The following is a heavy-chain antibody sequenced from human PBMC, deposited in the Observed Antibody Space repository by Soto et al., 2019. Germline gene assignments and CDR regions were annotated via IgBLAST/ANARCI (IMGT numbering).Heavy chain of an antibody. V-gene: IGHV5-51*01. CDR3: ARRAVDDAFDI. J-gene: IGHJ3*02. CDR1: EYSFTTYW. CDR2: IYPGDSDI. Sequence: GGSLKISCKGREYSFTTYWIGWVRQMPGEGLEWMGIIYPGDSDIRYSPSLQGQVTISADKSISTAYLQWSSLKASDSATYYCARRAVDDAFDIWGQGTMVTVSS.